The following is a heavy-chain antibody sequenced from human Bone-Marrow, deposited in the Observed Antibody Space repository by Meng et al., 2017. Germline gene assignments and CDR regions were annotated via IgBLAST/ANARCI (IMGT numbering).Heavy chain of an antibody. CDR2: ISGSGGST. J-gene: IGHJ4*02. CDR3: AKVLTTVVTIDY. D-gene: IGHD4-23*01. Sequence: GESLKISCAASGFTFSSYAMSWVRQAPGKGLEWVSAISGSGGSTYYADSVKGRFTISRDNSKNTLYLQMNSLRAEDTAVYYCAKVLTTVVTIDYWGQGTLVTVSS. V-gene: IGHV3-23*01. CDR1: GFTFSSYA.